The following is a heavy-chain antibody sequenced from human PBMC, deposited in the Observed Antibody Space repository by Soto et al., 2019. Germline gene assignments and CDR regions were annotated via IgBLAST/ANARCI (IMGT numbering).Heavy chain of an antibody. V-gene: IGHV1-8*01. J-gene: IGHJ4*02. CDR3: ARGAPYYYDSGSYYILDS. CDR1: GYTFTSHD. D-gene: IGHD3-10*01. Sequence: ASVKVSCKASGYTFTSHDINWVRQATGQGLEWMGWMNPNSGNTGYAQNFQGRVTMARNTSISTAYMELSSLRSEDTAVYYCARGAPYYYDSGSYYILDSWGQGTLGTVSS. CDR2: MNPNSGNT.